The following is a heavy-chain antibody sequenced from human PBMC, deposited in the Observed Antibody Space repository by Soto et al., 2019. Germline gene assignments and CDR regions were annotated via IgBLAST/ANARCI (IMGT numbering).Heavy chain of an antibody. CDR1: GFTFSNAW. Sequence: GESLKISCAASGFTFSNAWMSWVRQAPGKGLEWVGRIKSKTDGGTTDYAAPVKGRFTISRDDSKNTLYLQMNSLKTEDTAVYYCTTAGSSNDAFDIWGQGTMVTVSS. CDR3: TTAGSSNDAFDI. V-gene: IGHV3-15*01. D-gene: IGHD1-26*01. J-gene: IGHJ3*02. CDR2: IKSKTDGGTT.